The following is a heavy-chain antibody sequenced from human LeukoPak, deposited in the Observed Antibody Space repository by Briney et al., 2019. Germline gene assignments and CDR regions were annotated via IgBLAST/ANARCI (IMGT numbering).Heavy chain of an antibody. D-gene: IGHD2-15*01. Sequence: SETLSLTCAVYGASFSTYYWSWIRQPPGKRLEWIGEINHSGGTNYNPSLKSRVTISVDTSKNQFSLKLSSVTATDTAVYYCARGVSYCRGGYCSYNWFDPWDQGTLVTVSS. J-gene: IGHJ5*02. CDR1: GASFSTYY. CDR2: INHSGGT. V-gene: IGHV4-34*01. CDR3: ARGVSYCRGGYCSYNWFDP.